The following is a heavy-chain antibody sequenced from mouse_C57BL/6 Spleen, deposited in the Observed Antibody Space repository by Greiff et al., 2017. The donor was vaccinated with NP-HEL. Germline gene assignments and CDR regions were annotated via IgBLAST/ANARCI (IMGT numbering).Heavy chain of an antibody. CDR1: GYTFTDYY. CDR3: ARSDYYGRSHYFDY. CDR2: IYPGSGNT. J-gene: IGHJ2*01. V-gene: IGHV1-76*01. Sequence: QVQLQQSGAELVRPGASVKLSCKASGYTFTDYYINWVKQRPGQGLEWIARIYPGSGNTYYNEKFKGKATLTAEKSSSTAYMQLSSLTSEDSAVYFCARSDYYGRSHYFDYWGQGTTLTVSS. D-gene: IGHD1-1*01.